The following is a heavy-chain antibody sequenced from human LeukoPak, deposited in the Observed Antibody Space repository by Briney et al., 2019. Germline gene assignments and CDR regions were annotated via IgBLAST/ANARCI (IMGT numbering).Heavy chain of an antibody. D-gene: IGHD3-22*01. J-gene: IGHJ4*02. CDR3: AKDLTMIVVVSVDY. Sequence: GGSLRLSCAASRFTFSSYAMSWVRQAPGKGLEWVSAISGSGGSTYYADSVKGRFTISRDNSKNTLYLQMNSLRAEDTAVYYCAKDLTMIVVVSVDYWGQGTLVTVSS. V-gene: IGHV3-23*01. CDR1: RFTFSSYA. CDR2: ISGSGGST.